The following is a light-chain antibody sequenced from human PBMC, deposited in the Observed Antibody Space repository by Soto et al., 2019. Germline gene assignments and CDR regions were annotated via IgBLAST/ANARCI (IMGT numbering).Light chain of an antibody. CDR1: SSDVGGYKY. J-gene: IGLJ1*01. CDR2: EVS. Sequence: QSALTQPPSASGCPGQSVTISCTGTSSDVGGYKYVSWYQQHSGKAPKVIIYEVSKRPSGVPNRFSGSKSGNTAYLTVTGLQAEDEADYYCSSYAGSNNFVFGTGTKVTVL. V-gene: IGLV2-8*01. CDR3: SSYAGSNNFV.